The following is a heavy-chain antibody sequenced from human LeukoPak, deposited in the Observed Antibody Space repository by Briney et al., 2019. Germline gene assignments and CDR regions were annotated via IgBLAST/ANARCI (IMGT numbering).Heavy chain of an antibody. D-gene: IGHD3-10*01. CDR2: IYYSGST. CDR3: ARDEVRFPRVFQH. J-gene: IGHJ1*01. CDR1: GGSISSYH. Sequence: SETLSLTCTVSGGSISSYHWSWIRQPPGKGLEWIGNIYYSGSTNYNPSLKSRVTISLDTSKDQFSLKLSSVTTADTAVYYCARDEVRFPRVFQHWGQGTLVTVSS. V-gene: IGHV4-59*01.